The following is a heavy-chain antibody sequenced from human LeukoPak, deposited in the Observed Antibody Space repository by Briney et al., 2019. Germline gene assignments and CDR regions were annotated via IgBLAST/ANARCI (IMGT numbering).Heavy chain of an antibody. V-gene: IGHV3-30*02. Sequence: GGSLRLSCAASGFTFSSYDMHWVRQAPGEGLEWVAFIGYDGNNKFHADSVQGRFTISRDNSKNTLYLQMDSLRLEDTATYYCVRGPDALDYWGQGTLVTVSS. CDR2: IGYDGNNK. CDR1: GFTFSSYD. J-gene: IGHJ4*02. CDR3: VRGPDALDY.